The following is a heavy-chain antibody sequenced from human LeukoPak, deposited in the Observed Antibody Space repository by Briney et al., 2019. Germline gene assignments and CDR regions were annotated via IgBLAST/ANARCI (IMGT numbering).Heavy chain of an antibody. J-gene: IGHJ3*02. CDR1: GGSMSSYY. Sequence: SETLSLTCTVSGGSMSSYYWSWIRQPPGKGLEWIGYIYYSGSTNYNPSLKSRVTISVDTPKNQFSLKLNSMTAADTAVYYCARHGRANGRHIWGQGTMVTVSS. V-gene: IGHV4-59*08. D-gene: IGHD2-8*01. CDR2: IYYSGST. CDR3: ARHGRANGRHI.